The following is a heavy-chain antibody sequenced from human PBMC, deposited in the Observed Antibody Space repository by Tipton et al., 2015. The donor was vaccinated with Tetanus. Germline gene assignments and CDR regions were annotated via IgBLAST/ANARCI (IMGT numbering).Heavy chain of an antibody. CDR3: AATYYDFWSGPLTED. CDR2: INHSGST. CDR1: GGSFSGYY. D-gene: IGHD3-3*01. Sequence: TLSLTCAVYGGSFSGYYWSWIRQPPGKGLEWIGEINHSGSTNYNPSLKSRVTISVDTSKNQFSLKLSSVTAADTAVYYCAATYYDFWSGPLTEDWGQGTLVTVSS. J-gene: IGHJ4*02. V-gene: IGHV4-34*01.